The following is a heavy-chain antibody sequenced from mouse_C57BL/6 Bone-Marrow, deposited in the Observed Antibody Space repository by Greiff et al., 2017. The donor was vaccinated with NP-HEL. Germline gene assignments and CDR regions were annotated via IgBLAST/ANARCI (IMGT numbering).Heavy chain of an antibody. Sequence: VQLQQSGPELVKPGASVKLSCKASGYTFTSYDINWVKQRPGQGLEWIGWIYPRDGSTKYNEKFKGKATLTVDTSSSTAYMELHSLQYADSAVYCCARSDYYGSRDFDYWGQGTTLTVSS. CDR2: IYPRDGST. D-gene: IGHD1-1*01. J-gene: IGHJ2*01. V-gene: IGHV1-85*01. CDR1: GYTFTSYD. CDR3: ARSDYYGSRDFDY.